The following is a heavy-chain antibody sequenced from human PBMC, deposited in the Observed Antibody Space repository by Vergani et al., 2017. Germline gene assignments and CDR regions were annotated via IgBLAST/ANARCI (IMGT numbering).Heavy chain of an antibody. Sequence: QVQLQQWGAGLLKPSETLSLTCAVYGGSFSGYYWSWIRQPPGKGLEWIGEINHSGSTNYNPSLKSRVTISVDTSKNQFSLKLSSVTAADTAVYYCARGPPLCSSGWYYTSHWGQGTLVTVSS. D-gene: IGHD6-19*01. CDR3: ARGPPLCSSGWYYTSH. J-gene: IGHJ4*02. CDR2: INHSGST. V-gene: IGHV4-34*01. CDR1: GGSFSGYY.